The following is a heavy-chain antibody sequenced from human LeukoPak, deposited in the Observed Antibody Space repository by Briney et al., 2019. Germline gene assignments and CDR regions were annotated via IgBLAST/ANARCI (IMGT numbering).Heavy chain of an antibody. CDR3: ATDLHYFGSGSHIGAY. CDR2: FDPEDAET. V-gene: IGHV1-24*01. D-gene: IGHD3-10*01. J-gene: IGHJ4*02. CDR1: GYTLTELS. Sequence: GASVKVSCKVSGYTLTELSMHWVRLAPGKGLEWVGGFDPEDAETIYAQKFQGRVTMTEDTSTDTAYMELSSLRSEDTAVYYCATDLHYFGSGSHIGAYWGQGTLVTVSS.